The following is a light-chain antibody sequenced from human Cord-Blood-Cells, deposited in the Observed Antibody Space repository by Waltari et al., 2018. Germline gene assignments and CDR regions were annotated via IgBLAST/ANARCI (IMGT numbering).Light chain of an antibody. CDR3: QQYYSTPPT. V-gene: IGKV4-1*01. J-gene: IGKJ1*01. CDR2: WAS. CDR1: QSVLYSSNNKNY. Sequence: DTVLTQSPDSLAVPLGERAPINCKPSQSVLYSSNNKNYLAWYQQKPGQPPKLLIYWASTRESGVPDRFSGSGSGTDFTLTISSLQAEDVAVYYCQQYYSTPPTFGQGTKVEIK.